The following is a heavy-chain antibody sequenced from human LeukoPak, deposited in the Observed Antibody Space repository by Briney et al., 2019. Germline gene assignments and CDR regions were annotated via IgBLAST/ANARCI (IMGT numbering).Heavy chain of an antibody. J-gene: IGHJ1*01. D-gene: IGHD3-22*01. V-gene: IGHV3-30-3*01. CDR3: ATYSSLNRREFQF. Sequence: GGSLRLSCAASGFTFSSYAMHWVRQAPGKGLEWVAVISYDGSNKYYADSVKGRFTISRDNSKNTLYLQMNSLRAEDTAVYYCATYSSLNRREFQFWGQGTLLTVSS. CDR2: ISYDGSNK. CDR1: GFTFSSYA.